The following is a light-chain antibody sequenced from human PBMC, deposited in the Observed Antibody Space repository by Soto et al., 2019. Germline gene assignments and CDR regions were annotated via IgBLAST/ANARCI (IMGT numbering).Light chain of an antibody. CDR2: DNN. J-gene: IGLJ3*02. CDR3: AAWDDRLNGWV. V-gene: IGLV1-51*01. CDR1: SSNIGNNY. Sequence: QSVLTQPPSVSAAPGQKVTISCSGSSSNIGNNYVSWYQQLPGTAPKLLIYDNNKRPSGIPDRFSGSKSGTSATLGISGLQSEDEADYYCAAWDDRLNGWVFGGGTKLTVL.